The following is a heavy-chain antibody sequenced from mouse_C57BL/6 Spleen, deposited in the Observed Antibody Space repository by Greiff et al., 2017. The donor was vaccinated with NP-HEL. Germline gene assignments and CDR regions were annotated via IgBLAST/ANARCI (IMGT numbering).Heavy chain of an antibody. Sequence: QVQLQQPGAELVMPGASVKLSCKASGYTFTSYWMHWVKQRPGQGLEWIGEIDPSDSYTNYNQKFKGKSTLTVDKSSSTAYMQLSSLTSEDSAVYYCARSLVYYYGSSLGYFDYWGQGTTLTVSS. V-gene: IGHV1-69*01. D-gene: IGHD1-1*01. CDR3: ARSLVYYYGSSLGYFDY. CDR2: IDPSDSYT. J-gene: IGHJ2*01. CDR1: GYTFTSYW.